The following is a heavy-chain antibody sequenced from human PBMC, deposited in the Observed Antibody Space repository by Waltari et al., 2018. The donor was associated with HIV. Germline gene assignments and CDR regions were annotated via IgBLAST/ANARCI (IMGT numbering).Heavy chain of an antibody. CDR1: GFTISSNS. CDR2: IYSGGSR. Sequence: EVQLVASGGGLLEPGGSLRVSFAASGFTISSNSMSWVRQAPGKGLEWVSVIYSGGSRYYADSVKGRFIISRDNSKNTVSLHMNSLRAEDTAVYYCARDPRSSGYYGMDVWGQGIKVTVSS. V-gene: IGHV3-53*01. D-gene: IGHD1-26*01. CDR3: ARDPRSSGYYGMDV. J-gene: IGHJ6*02.